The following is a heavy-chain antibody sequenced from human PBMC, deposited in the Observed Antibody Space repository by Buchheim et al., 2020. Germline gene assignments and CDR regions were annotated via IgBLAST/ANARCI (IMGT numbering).Heavy chain of an antibody. CDR3: ARDILQQYIAALVFDY. CDR1: GFTVNNHY. V-gene: IGHV3-48*02. Sequence: EVQLVESGGGLVQPGGSLRLSCVVSGFTVNNHYMSWVRQAPGKGLEWVSYISSSSSTIYYADSVKGRFTISRDNAKNSLYLQMNSLRDEDTAVYYCARDILQQYIAALVFDYWGQGTL. J-gene: IGHJ4*02. CDR2: ISSSSSTI. D-gene: IGHD6-6*01.